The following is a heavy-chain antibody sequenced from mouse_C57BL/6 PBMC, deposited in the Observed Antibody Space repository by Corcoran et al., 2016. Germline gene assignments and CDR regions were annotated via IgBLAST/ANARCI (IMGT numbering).Heavy chain of an antibody. Sequence: QIQLVQSGPELKKPGETVKISCKASGYTFTTYGMSWVKQAPGKGLKWMGWINTYSGVPTYADDFKGRFDFSLETSASTAYLQINNLKNEDTATYFCSRWDGKWAMDYWGQGTSVTVSS. CDR2: INTYSGVP. CDR1: GYTFTTYG. D-gene: IGHD1-1*01. J-gene: IGHJ4*01. CDR3: SRWDGKWAMDY. V-gene: IGHV9-3*01.